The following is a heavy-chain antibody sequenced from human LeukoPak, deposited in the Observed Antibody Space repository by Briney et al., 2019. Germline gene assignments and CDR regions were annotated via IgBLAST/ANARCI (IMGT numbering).Heavy chain of an antibody. CDR3: ARGDGRGFQH. CDR1: GGSFSGYY. CDR2: INHSGST. J-gene: IGHJ1*01. D-gene: IGHD3-10*01. V-gene: IGHV4-34*01. Sequence: PSETLSLTCAVYGGSFSGYYWSWIRQPPGKGLEWIGEINHSGSTNYNPSLKSRVTISVDTFKNQFSLKLSSVTAADTAVYYCARGDGRGFQHWGQGTLVTVSS.